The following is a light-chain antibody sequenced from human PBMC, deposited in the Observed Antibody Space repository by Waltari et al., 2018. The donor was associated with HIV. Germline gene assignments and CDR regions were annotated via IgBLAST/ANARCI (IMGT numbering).Light chain of an antibody. CDR2: TNN. CDR1: TSNIGSNT. V-gene: IGLV1-44*01. CDR3: AAWDDSVNGWV. Sequence: QSVLTQPPSASETPGQRVTISCSGSTSNIGSNTVNWYQQLPGTAPKLLIYTNNPLPEVCPDRVSGSKYGTSASLAISGLQSEDEAHYYCAAWDDSVNGWVFGGGTKLTVL. J-gene: IGLJ3*02.